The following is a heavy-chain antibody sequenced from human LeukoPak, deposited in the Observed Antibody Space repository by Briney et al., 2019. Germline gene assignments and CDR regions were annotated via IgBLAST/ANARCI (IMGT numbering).Heavy chain of an antibody. CDR3: AAGEFFDY. V-gene: IGHV3-30-3*01. Sequence: GRSLRLSCAASGFTFSSYAMHWVRQALGKGLEWVAVLSYDGTSKYYADSVKGRFTISRDNSKNTLYLQMNSLRAEDTAVYYCAAGEFFDYWGQGTLVTVSS. J-gene: IGHJ4*02. CDR2: LSYDGTSK. D-gene: IGHD3-10*01. CDR1: GFTFSSYA.